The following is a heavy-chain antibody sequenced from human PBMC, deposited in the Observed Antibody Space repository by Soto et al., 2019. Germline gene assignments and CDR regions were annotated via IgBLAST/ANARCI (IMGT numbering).Heavy chain of an antibody. J-gene: IGHJ4*02. D-gene: IGHD5-12*01. Sequence: VASVKVSCKASGYTFTGHYMHWVRQAPGQGLEWMGWINPNSGGTNYAQKFQGRVTMTRDTSISTAYMELSRLRSDDTAVYYCAREGGYGLYYFDYWGQGTLVTVYS. CDR3: AREGGYGLYYFDY. CDR2: INPNSGGT. CDR1: GYTFTGHY. V-gene: IGHV1-2*02.